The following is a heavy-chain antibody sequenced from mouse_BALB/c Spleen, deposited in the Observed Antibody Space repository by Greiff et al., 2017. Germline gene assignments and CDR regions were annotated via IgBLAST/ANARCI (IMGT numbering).Heavy chain of an antibody. V-gene: IGHV14-3*02. Sequence: EVKLQESGAELVKPGASVKLSCTASGFNIKDTYMHWVKQRPEQGLEWIGRIDPANGNNKYDPKFQGKATITADTSSNTAYLQLSSLTSEDTAVYYCARTGDTTFPDYWGQGTTLTVSS. CDR1: GFNIKDTY. D-gene: IGHD1-1*01. J-gene: IGHJ2*01. CDR3: ARTGDTTFPDY. CDR2: IDPANGNN.